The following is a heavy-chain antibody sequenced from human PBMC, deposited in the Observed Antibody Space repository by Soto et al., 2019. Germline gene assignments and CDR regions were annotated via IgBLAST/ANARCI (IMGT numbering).Heavy chain of an antibody. D-gene: IGHD3-3*01. J-gene: IGHJ6*02. Sequence: QVQVVESGGGVVQPGRSLRLSCAASGFTFSIFGMHWVCQAPGKGLEWVSLIWDDGSKKSYGDSVKGRFTISRDNSRNTVYLKMNSLRADDTAVYYCARDASYYSLWSGYYPSRNGMDVWGQGTTVTVSS. CDR2: IWDDGSKK. CDR3: ARDASYYSLWSGYYPSRNGMDV. CDR1: GFTFSIFG. V-gene: IGHV3-33*01.